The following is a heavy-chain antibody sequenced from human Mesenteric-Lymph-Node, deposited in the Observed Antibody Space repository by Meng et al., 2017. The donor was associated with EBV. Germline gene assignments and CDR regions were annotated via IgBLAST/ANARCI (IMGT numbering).Heavy chain of an antibody. CDR2: IYHSGGT. V-gene: IGHV4-4*02. D-gene: IGHD1-26*01. Sequence: QGQLTEPGPGLVKPSGTLSLTCAVSGGSISSNNWRSWVRQSPEKGLEWIGEIYHSGGTYYNPSLKSRVTISVDTSKNQFSLKLSSVTAADTAVYYCARRPWSLYYYFDYWGPGTLVTVSS. J-gene: IGHJ4*02. CDR3: ARRPWSLYYYFDY. CDR1: GGSISSNNW.